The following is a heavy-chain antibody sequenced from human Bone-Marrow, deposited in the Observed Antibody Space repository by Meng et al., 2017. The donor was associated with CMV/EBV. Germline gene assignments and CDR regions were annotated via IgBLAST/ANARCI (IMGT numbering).Heavy chain of an antibody. D-gene: IGHD5-18*01. CDR1: GYTFTGYY. CDR3: ARGRIQLWFDYFDY. V-gene: IGHV1-2*02. CDR2: INPNSGGT. J-gene: IGHJ4*02. Sequence: QGQRVQVGAEVKKPGASLKVSCKASGYTFTGYYMHWVRQAPGQGLEWMGWINPNSGGTNYAQKFQGRVTMTRDTSISTAYMELSRLRSDDTAVYYCARGRIQLWFDYFDYWGQGTLVTVSS.